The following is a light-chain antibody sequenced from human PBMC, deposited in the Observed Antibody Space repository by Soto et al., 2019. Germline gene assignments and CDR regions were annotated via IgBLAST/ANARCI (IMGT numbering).Light chain of an antibody. Sequence: DIPMTQSPSSLSASVGDRVTITCRASQSISSYLNWYQQKPGKAPKLLIYAASSLHSGVPSRFSGSGSGTDFTLTISSLQPEDFATYYCQQSYSALFTFGPGTKVDIK. V-gene: IGKV1-39*01. J-gene: IGKJ3*01. CDR2: AAS. CDR3: QQSYSALFT. CDR1: QSISSY.